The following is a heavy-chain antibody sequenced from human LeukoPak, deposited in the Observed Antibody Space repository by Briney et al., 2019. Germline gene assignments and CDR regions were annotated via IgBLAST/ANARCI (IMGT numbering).Heavy chain of an antibody. CDR3: AKAQGGYYFDY. CDR2: ISVSGGST. Sequence: GGSLRLSCAASGFTFSSYAMSWVRQAPGKGLEWVSSISVSGGSTNYADSVKGRFTISRDNSKNPLYLQMSSLRAEDTAVYYCAKAQGGYYFDYWGQGTLVTVSS. V-gene: IGHV3-23*01. D-gene: IGHD3-16*01. CDR1: GFTFSSYA. J-gene: IGHJ4*02.